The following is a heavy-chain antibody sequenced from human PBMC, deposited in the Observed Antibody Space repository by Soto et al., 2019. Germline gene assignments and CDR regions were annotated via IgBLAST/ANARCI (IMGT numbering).Heavy chain of an antibody. CDR1: CGSSISGDYY. CDR3: ARDVDGMDV. J-gene: IGHJ6*02. CDR2: IYYSGST. Sequence: SETLSLTCTFSCGSSISGDYYWSWIRQPPGKGLEWIGYIYYSGSTYYNPSLKSRVTISVDTSKNQFSLKLSSVTAADTAVYYCARDVDGMDVWGQGTTVTVSS. V-gene: IGHV4-30-4*01.